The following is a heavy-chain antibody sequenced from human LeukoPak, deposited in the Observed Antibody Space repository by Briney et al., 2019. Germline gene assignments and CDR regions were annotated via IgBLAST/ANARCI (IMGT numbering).Heavy chain of an antibody. Sequence: GGSLRLACAASGFSFSSYEMNWVRQAPGKGLEWVSYISNSGSTIYYADSVRGRFTISRDNARNSLSLQMNSLRAEDTAVYYCARTAYSDYSLGFWGQGTLVTVSS. J-gene: IGHJ4*02. CDR3: ARTAYSDYSLGF. D-gene: IGHD5-12*01. CDR2: ISNSGSTI. CDR1: GFSFSSYE. V-gene: IGHV3-48*03.